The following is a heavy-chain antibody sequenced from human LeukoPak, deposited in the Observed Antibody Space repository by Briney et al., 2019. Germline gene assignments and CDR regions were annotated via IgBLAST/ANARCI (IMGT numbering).Heavy chain of an antibody. D-gene: IGHD3-9*01. CDR1: GGSISSYY. CDR2: IYYSGST. J-gene: IGHJ4*02. CDR3: ARDRNYDILTGYSAGKAGFDY. Sequence: SETLSLTCTVSGGSISSYYWSWIRQPPGKGLEWIGYIYYSGSTNYNPSLKSRVTISVDTSKNQFSLKLSSVTAADTAVYYCARDRNYDILTGYSAGKAGFDYWGQGTLVTVSS. V-gene: IGHV4-59*01.